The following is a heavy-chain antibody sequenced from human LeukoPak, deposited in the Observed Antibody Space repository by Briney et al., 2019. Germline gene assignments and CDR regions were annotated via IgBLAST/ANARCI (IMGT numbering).Heavy chain of an antibody. D-gene: IGHD3-16*02. CDR3: AREGGSYRWFDS. CDR2: INPSGGST. Sequence: GASVKVSCKASGYTFTSYYMHWVRQAPGQGLEWVGVINPSGGSTSYAQKFQGRVTMTRDTSTSTVYMELGSLRSEDTALYYCAREGGSYRWFDSWGQGTLVTVSS. V-gene: IGHV1-46*01. CDR1: GYTFTSYY. J-gene: IGHJ5*01.